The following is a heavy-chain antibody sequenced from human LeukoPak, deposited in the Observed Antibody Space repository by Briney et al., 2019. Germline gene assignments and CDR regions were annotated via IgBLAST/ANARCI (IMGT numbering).Heavy chain of an antibody. D-gene: IGHD4-23*01. CDR1: GGSISSYY. J-gene: IGHJ3*02. V-gene: IGHV4-59*01. CDR3: ARALRLWGGNSGIAFDI. Sequence: SETLSLTCTVSGGSISSYYWSWIRQPPGKGLEWIGYIYDSGSTNYNHSLKSRVTISEDMSNNQFSLKLSSVTAADTAVYYCARALRLWGGNSGIAFDIWGQGTMVTVSS. CDR2: IYDSGST.